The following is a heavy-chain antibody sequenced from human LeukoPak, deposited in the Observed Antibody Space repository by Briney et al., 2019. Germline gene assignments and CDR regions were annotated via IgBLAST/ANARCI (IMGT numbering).Heavy chain of an antibody. CDR2: INTDGRST. V-gene: IGHV3-74*01. Sequence: GGSLRLSCAASGFTFSSYWMHWVRQAPGKGLVWVSRINTDGRSTTYADSVKGRFTISRDNAKNTLYLQMNSLRAEDTAVYYCARHGYSYGSDYWGQGTLVTVSS. J-gene: IGHJ4*02. CDR1: GFTFSSYW. CDR3: ARHGYSYGSDY. D-gene: IGHD5-18*01.